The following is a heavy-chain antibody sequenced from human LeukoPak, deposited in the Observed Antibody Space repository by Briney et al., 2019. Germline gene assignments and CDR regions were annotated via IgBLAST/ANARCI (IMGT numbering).Heavy chain of an antibody. CDR1: GFTFSAYS. Sequence: PGGSLRLSCAASGFTFSAYSMNWFRQAPGRGLEWVSYISSISTTIYYKDSVKGRFTVSRDNAKNSLYLHMTRLRAEDTAVYYCVRNDGDDAFDIWGQGTMVTVSS. CDR2: ISSISTTI. CDR3: VRNDGDDAFDI. D-gene: IGHD4-17*01. J-gene: IGHJ3*02. V-gene: IGHV3-48*01.